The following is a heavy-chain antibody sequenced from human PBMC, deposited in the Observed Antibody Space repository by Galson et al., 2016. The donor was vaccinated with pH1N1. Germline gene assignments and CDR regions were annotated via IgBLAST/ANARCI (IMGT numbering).Heavy chain of an antibody. CDR3: ARDPGGGGHFDY. CDR2: IYYSGTT. Sequence: LSLTCAVSGGSINPFYWSWIRQPPGKGLEWIGNIYYSGTTNYNPSLKSRVTMSVATSKGQLSLNLTSVTAADTAIYYCARDPGGGGHFDYWGQGTLVTVYS. CDR1: GGSINPFY. J-gene: IGHJ4*02. V-gene: IGHV4-59*01. D-gene: IGHD2-8*02.